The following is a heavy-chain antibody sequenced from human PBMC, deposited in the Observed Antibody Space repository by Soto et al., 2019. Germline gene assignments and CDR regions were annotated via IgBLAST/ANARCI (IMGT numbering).Heavy chain of an antibody. CDR1: GYTFTSYA. D-gene: IGHD2-21*02. J-gene: IGHJ4*02. CDR3: ARSIVVVTALDY. V-gene: IGHV1-3*01. CDR2: INAGNGNT. Sequence: VQLVQSGAEAKKPGASVTVSCKASGYTFTSYAMHWVRQAPGQRLEWMGWINAGNGNTKYSQKFQGRVTITRDTSASTAYMELSSLRSEDTAVYYCARSIVVVTALDYWGQGTLVTVSS.